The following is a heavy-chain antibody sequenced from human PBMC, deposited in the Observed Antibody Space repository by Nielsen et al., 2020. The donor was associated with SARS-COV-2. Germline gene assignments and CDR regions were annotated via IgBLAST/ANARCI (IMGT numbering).Heavy chain of an antibody. CDR1: GYTFTGYY. V-gene: IGHV1-2*04. Sequence: ASVKVSCKASGYTFTGYYMHWVRQAPGQGLEWMGWINPNSGGTNYAQKFQGWVTMTRDTSISTAYMELSRLRSDDTAVYYCARDQGYSYGPRYYYGMDVWGHGTTVTVSS. J-gene: IGHJ6*02. CDR2: INPNSGGT. CDR3: ARDQGYSYGPRYYYGMDV. D-gene: IGHD5-18*01.